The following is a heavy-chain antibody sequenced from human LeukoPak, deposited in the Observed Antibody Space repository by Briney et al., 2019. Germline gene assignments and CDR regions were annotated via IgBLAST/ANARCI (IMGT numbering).Heavy chain of an antibody. CDR2: IYDSGST. D-gene: IGHD3-22*01. CDR1: GYSISSGYY. CDR3: AREGDYYDSSGYYDY. V-gene: IGHV4-38-2*02. Sequence: SETLSLTCTVSGYSISSGYYWGWIRQPPGKGLEWIGSIYDSGSTYYNPSPKSRVTISVDTSKNQFSLKLRSVTAADTAVYYCAREGDYYDSSGYYDYRGQGTLVTVSS. J-gene: IGHJ4*02.